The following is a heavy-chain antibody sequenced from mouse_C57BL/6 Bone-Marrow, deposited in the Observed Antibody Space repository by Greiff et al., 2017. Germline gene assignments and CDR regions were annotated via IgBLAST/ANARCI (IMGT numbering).Heavy chain of an antibody. CDR1: GYSFTSYR. V-gene: IGHV1-39*01. CDR2: INPKYGTT. J-gene: IGHJ4*01. CDR3: ANRYYAMDY. Sequence: QLQQSGPVLVKPGASVKISCKASGYSFTSYRMNWVKQSHGQGLEWIGVINPKYGTTSYNQKFKGKAKVTVAPSTSTTYMQLSSLTAEDSAVYCCANRYYAMDYWGQGTSVTVSS.